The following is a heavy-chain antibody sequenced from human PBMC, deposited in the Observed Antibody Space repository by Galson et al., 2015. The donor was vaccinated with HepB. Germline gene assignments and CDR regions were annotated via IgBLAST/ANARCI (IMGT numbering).Heavy chain of an antibody. D-gene: IGHD6-19*01. J-gene: IGHJ4*02. CDR2: IYSGGST. CDR3: ARGGSGALLYFDY. CDR1: GFTVSSNY. Sequence: SLRLSCAASGFTVSSNYMSWVRQAPGKGLEWVSVIYSGGSTYYADSAKGRFTISRHNSKNTLYLQMNSLRAEDTAVYYCARGGSGALLYFDYWGQGTLVTVSS. V-gene: IGHV3-53*04.